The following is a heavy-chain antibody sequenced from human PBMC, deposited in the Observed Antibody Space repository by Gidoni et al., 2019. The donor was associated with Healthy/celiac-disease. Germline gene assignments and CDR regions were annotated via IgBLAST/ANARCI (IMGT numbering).Heavy chain of an antibody. J-gene: IGHJ4*02. CDR1: GGSISSYY. Sequence: QVQLQESGPGLVKPSETLSLTCTVSGGSISSYYWSWIRQPPGKGLEWIGYIYYSGSTNYNPSLKSRVTISVDTSKNQFSLKLSSVTAADTAVYYCARVSGIRGPGVGDFDYWGQGTLVTVSS. CDR2: IYYSGST. V-gene: IGHV4-59*01. CDR3: ARVSGIRGPGVGDFDY. D-gene: IGHD3-16*01.